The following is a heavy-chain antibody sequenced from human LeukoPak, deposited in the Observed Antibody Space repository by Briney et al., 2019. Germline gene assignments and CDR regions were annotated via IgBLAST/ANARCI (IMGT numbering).Heavy chain of an antibody. CDR3: AYDCSGGSCYSDY. D-gene: IGHD2-15*01. V-gene: IGHV1-69*13. Sequence: ASVKVSCKASGGTFSSYAISWVRQAPGQGLEWMGGIIPIFGTANYAQKFQGRVTITADESTSTAYMELSSLRSEDTAVYYCAYDCSGGSCYSDYWGQGTLVTVSS. CDR1: GGTFSSYA. CDR2: IIPIFGTA. J-gene: IGHJ4*02.